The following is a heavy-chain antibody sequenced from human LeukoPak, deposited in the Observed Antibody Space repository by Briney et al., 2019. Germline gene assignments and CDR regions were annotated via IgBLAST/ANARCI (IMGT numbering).Heavy chain of an antibody. V-gene: IGHV4-59*01. CDR1: GGSISSYY. CDR2: IYYSGST. CDR3: ARTTMVRGTYYMDV. J-gene: IGHJ6*03. D-gene: IGHD3-10*01. Sequence: SETLSLTCTVSGGSISSYYWSWIRQPPGKGLEWIGYIYYSGSTNYNPSLKSRVTISVDTSKNQFSLKLSSVTAADTAVYYCARTTMVRGTYYMDVWGKGTTVTVSS.